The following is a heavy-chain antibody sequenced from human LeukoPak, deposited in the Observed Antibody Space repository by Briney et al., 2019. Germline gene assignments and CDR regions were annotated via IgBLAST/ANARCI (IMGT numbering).Heavy chain of an antibody. CDR3: TTGRIVVVPAATDRIPFDP. J-gene: IGHJ5*02. D-gene: IGHD2-2*01. V-gene: IGHV3-15*01. CDR1: GFTFSNAW. CDR2: IKSKTDGGTT. Sequence: TGGSLRLSCAASGFTFSNAWMSWVRQAPGKGLEWVGRIKSKTDGGTTDYAAPVKGRFTISRDDSKNTLYLQMNSLKTEDTAVYYCTTGRIVVVPAATDRIPFDPWGQGTLVTVSS.